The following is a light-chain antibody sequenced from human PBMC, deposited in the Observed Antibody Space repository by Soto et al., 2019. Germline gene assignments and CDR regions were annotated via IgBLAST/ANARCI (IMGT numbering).Light chain of an antibody. CDR3: SSYTSSSTLV. Sequence: QSVLTXPVSVTGSPVQSITISCNETSGDVGGYNYVSWYQQHPGKAPKLMIYEVSNRPSGVSNRFSGSKSGNTASLTISGLQAEDEADYYCSSYTSSSTLVFGTGTKVTVL. CDR2: EVS. CDR1: SGDVGGYNY. V-gene: IGLV2-14*01. J-gene: IGLJ1*01.